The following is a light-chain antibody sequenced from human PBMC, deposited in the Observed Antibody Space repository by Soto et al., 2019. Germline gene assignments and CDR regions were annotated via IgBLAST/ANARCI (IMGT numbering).Light chain of an antibody. CDR2: DVS. V-gene: IGLV2-14*01. CDR3: SAYTTSRSAI. J-gene: IGLJ1*01. Sequence: QSALTQPASVSGSPGQAITISCTGTSSDVGAYRHVSWHQQYPGKAPKLMIYDVSDRPSEVCYRFSGSKSGNTASLPISGLQAEDEADYYCSAYTTSRSAIFGSGTKVNV. CDR1: SSDVGAYRH.